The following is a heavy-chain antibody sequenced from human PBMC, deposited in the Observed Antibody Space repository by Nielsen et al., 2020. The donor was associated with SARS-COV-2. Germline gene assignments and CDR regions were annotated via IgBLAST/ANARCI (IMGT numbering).Heavy chain of an antibody. Sequence: SVKVSCKASGYTFRTYGINWVRQVPGQGLEWMGWISGYNGNTKYAQKFQDRVSMTTDTSTSTAYMELRSLRSDDTAVYYCARDHSIVGATYDYWGQGTLVTVSS. D-gene: IGHD1-26*01. CDR1: GYTFRTYG. CDR2: ISGYNGNT. CDR3: ARDHSIVGATYDY. V-gene: IGHV1-18*01. J-gene: IGHJ4*02.